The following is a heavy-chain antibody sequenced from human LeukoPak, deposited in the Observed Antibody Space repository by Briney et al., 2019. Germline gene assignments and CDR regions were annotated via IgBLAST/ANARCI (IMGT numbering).Heavy chain of an antibody. V-gene: IGHV1-46*01. J-gene: IGHJ4*02. Sequence: ASVKVSCKASGYTFTSYYMHWVRQAPGQGLEWVAIINPSGGGTSYAQKFQGRVTMTRDTSTSTVYMELSSLRSEDTAVYYCARDRHSNYYDSSGYLGFFDYWGQGTLVTVSS. D-gene: IGHD3-22*01. CDR3: ARDRHSNYYDSSGYLGFFDY. CDR1: GYTFTSYY. CDR2: INPSGGGT.